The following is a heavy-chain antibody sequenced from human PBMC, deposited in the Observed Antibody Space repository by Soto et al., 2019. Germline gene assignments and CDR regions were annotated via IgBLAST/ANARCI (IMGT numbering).Heavy chain of an antibody. CDR1: GFTFSSYA. V-gene: IGHV3-23*01. CDR2: ISGSGGST. J-gene: IGHJ4*02. D-gene: IGHD3-3*01. CDR3: AKDLGNYDFWSGYPFIVLDY. Sequence: GGSLRLSCAASGFTFSSYAMSWVRQAPGKGLEWVSAISGSGGSTYYADSVKGRFTISRDNSKNTLYLQMNSLRAEDTAVYYCAKDLGNYDFWSGYPFIVLDYWGQGTLVTVSS.